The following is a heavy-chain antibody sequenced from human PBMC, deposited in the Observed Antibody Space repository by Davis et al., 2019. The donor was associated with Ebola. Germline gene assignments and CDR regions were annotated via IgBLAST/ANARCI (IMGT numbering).Heavy chain of an antibody. CDR3: AKELTMIRTLYDY. D-gene: IGHD3-22*01. J-gene: IGHJ4*02. CDR1: GGSFSGYY. V-gene: IGHV4-34*01. CDR2: INHSGST. Sequence: SETLSLTCAVYGGSFSGYYWSWIRQPPGKGLEWIGEINHSGSTYYNPSLKSRVTISVDTSKNQFSLKLSSVTAADTAVYYCAKELTMIRTLYDYWGQGTLVTVSS.